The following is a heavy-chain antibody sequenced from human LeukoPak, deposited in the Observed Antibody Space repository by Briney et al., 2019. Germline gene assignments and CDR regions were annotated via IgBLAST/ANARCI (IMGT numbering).Heavy chain of an antibody. CDR3: ARSSSSGWYKTPEYFQQ. J-gene: IGHJ1*01. CDR2: ISSRSSYI. Sequence: GGSLRLSCAASGLTFSIYSMNWVRQAPGKGLEWVSYISSRSSYIYYADSVKGRFTISRDNTNNSLFLQMNSLRDEDTAVYYCARSSSSGWYKTPEYFQQWGQGTPVTVSS. CDR1: GLTFSIYS. V-gene: IGHV3-21*01. D-gene: IGHD6-19*01.